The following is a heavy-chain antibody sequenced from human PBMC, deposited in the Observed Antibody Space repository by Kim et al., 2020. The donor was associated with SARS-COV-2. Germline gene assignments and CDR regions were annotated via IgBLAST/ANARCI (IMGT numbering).Heavy chain of an antibody. J-gene: IGHJ4*02. CDR2: ISGSGGST. D-gene: IGHD3-9*01. V-gene: IGHV3-23*01. CDR3: ARDDILTGYYTHYSLDY. Sequence: GGSLRLSCAASGFTFSSYAMSWVRQAPGKGLEWVSAISGSGGSTYYADSVKGRFTISRDNSKNTLYLQMNSLRAEDTAVYYCARDDILTGYYTHYSLDYWGQGTLVTVSS. CDR1: GFTFSSYA.